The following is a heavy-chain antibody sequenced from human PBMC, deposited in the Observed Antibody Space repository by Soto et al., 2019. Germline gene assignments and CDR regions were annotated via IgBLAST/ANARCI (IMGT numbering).Heavy chain of an antibody. D-gene: IGHD4-17*01. CDR3: ARGLDYVGFDY. Sequence: PXGTLSLTCTVSGDSVSSGTYYWSWIRQPPGKGLEWIGYIYYRGSTEYNPSLKSRVTISIDTSKNQFSLKLSSVTAADTAVYYCARGLDYVGFDYWGQGALVTVSS. CDR1: GDSVSSGTYY. CDR2: IYYRGST. V-gene: IGHV4-61*01. J-gene: IGHJ4*02.